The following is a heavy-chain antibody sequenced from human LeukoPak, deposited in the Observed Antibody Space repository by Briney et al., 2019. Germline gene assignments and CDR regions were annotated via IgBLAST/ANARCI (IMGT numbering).Heavy chain of an antibody. V-gene: IGHV3-21*01. J-gene: IGHJ4*02. Sequence: GGSLRLSCAASGFTFSTYTMNWVRQAPGKGLEWVSSISSSSTYIYYADSVKGRFTISRDNAKNSLYLKMNSLRAEDTAVYYCASAGLSGWFYDFWGQGTLVTVSS. CDR1: GFTFSTYT. CDR2: ISSSSTYI. CDR3: ASAGLSGWFYDF. D-gene: IGHD6-19*01.